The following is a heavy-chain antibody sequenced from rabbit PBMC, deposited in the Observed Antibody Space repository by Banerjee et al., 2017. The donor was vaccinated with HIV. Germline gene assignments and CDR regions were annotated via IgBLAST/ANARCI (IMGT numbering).Heavy chain of an antibody. CDR2: IYAGSSGST. D-gene: IGHD8-1*01. V-gene: IGHV1S45*01. Sequence: QEQLKESGGGLVQPGGSLKLSCKASGFDVNTYYMSWVRQAPGKGLEWIACIYAGSSGSTYYASWAKGRFTIYKTSSTTVTLQMTSVTAADTATYFCARDWSGDSYYDLHLWGPGTLVTVS. CDR1: GFDVNTYYM. CDR3: ARDWSGDSYYDLHL. J-gene: IGHJ4*01.